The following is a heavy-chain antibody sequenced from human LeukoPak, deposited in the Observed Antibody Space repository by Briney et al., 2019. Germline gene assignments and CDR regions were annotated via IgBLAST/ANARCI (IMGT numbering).Heavy chain of an antibody. J-gene: IGHJ4*02. Sequence: EESLKISCKGSGYSFTSYWIGWVRQMPGKGLEWMGIIYPGDSDTRYSPSFQGQVTISADKSISTAYLQWSSLKASDTAMYYCARSHYDYVWGSYRTYYFDYWGQGTLVTVSS. CDR1: GYSFTSYW. D-gene: IGHD3-16*02. CDR3: ARSHYDYVWGSYRTYYFDY. V-gene: IGHV5-51*01. CDR2: IYPGDSDT.